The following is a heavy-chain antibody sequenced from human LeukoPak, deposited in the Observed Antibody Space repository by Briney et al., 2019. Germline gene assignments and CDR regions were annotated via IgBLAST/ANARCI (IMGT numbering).Heavy chain of an antibody. CDR3: ARVAQGATTENYYYYYMDV. D-gene: IGHD4-11*01. Sequence: GGSLRLSCAASGFAFNSYTIKWVRQAPGKGLEWVSAITSRGTYIYNADSVKGRFTISRDNAENSAYLQMSSLRAEDTAVYYCARVAQGATTENYYYYYMDVWGKGTTVNVSS. J-gene: IGHJ6*03. V-gene: IGHV3-21*01. CDR2: ITSRGTYI. CDR1: GFAFNSYT.